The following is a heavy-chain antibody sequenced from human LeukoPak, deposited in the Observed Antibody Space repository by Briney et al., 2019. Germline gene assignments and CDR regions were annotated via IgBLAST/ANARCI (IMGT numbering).Heavy chain of an antibody. Sequence: PSGTLSLTCAVSGGFISSSYLWSWVRQPPGKGLEWIGEISHSGSTNYNPSLKSRVTISVDKSKNQFSLNLSSVSAADTAVYYCARDKRAAGSTVFDYWGQGTLVIVSS. D-gene: IGHD6-13*01. V-gene: IGHV4-4*02. CDR3: ARDKRAAGSTVFDY. CDR2: ISHSGST. J-gene: IGHJ4*02. CDR1: GGFISSSYL.